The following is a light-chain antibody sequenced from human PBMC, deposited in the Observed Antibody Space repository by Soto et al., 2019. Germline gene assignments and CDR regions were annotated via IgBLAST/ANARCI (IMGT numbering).Light chain of an antibody. CDR1: QSISSW. V-gene: IGKV1-5*03. Sequence: DIPMTQSPSTLSASVGDRVTITCRASQSISSWLAWYQQKPGKAPKLLIYKASSLESGVPSRFSGSGSGTAFTLAISILQPYDFATYFCQQYNSFPIPFGQGTRLEIK. CDR2: KAS. J-gene: IGKJ5*01. CDR3: QQYNSFPIP.